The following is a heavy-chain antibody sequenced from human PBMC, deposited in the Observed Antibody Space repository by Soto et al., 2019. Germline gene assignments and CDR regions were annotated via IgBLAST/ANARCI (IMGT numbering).Heavy chain of an antibody. CDR1: GYTFTGHY. Sequence: GASVKVSCKASGYTFTGHYIHWVRQATGQGLEWMGWISAYDGQTNYTKKFQSRVTMTTDASSSTAYMELRSLRSDDTAVYYCARVWYYDSSGYYAFDYWGLGTLVTVSS. J-gene: IGHJ4*02. CDR3: ARVWYYDSSGYYAFDY. CDR2: ISAYDGQT. V-gene: IGHV1-18*04. D-gene: IGHD3-22*01.